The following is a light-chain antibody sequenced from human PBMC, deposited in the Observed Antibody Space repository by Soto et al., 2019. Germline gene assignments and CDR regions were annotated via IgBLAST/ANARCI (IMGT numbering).Light chain of an antibody. Sequence: EIVMTHSQATLSVSPCERATLCSRASQSISTNLAWYQQKPGQAPRPLIYGASSRATGIPDRFSGSVSGTDFTLTISRLEPEDFAVYYCQQYGSSPATFGQGTKVDI. CDR1: QSISTN. CDR3: QQYGSSPAT. J-gene: IGKJ1*01. CDR2: GAS. V-gene: IGKV3-20*01.